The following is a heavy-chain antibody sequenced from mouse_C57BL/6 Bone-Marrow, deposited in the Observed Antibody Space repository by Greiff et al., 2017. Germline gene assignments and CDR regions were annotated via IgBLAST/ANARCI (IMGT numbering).Heavy chain of an antibody. CDR1: GYTFTSYW. Sequence: VQLQQSGAELVMPGASVKLSCKASGYTFTSYWMHWVKQRPGQGLEWIGEIDPSDSYTNYNQKFKGKSTLTVDKSSSTAYMQLSSLTSEDSAVYYWARDYYYGSRWYFDVWGTGTTVTVSS. J-gene: IGHJ1*03. CDR2: IDPSDSYT. D-gene: IGHD1-1*01. V-gene: IGHV1-69*01. CDR3: ARDYYYGSRWYFDV.